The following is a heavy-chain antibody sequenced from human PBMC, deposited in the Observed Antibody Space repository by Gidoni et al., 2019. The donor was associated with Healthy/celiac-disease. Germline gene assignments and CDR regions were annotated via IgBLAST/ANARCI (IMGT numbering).Heavy chain of an antibody. CDR2: IRGSGGST. V-gene: IGHV3-23*01. CDR3: AKGTYYYGSASDY. D-gene: IGHD3-10*01. J-gene: IGHJ4*02. Sequence: EVQLLECGGGLVQPGGSLRLSCAASGFTFSSYAMSWVRQAPGKGLEWVAAIRGSGGSTYYAASVKGRFTISRDNAKNTLYLQMNSLRAEDTAVYYCAKGTYYYGSASDYWGQGTLVTVSS. CDR1: GFTFSSYA.